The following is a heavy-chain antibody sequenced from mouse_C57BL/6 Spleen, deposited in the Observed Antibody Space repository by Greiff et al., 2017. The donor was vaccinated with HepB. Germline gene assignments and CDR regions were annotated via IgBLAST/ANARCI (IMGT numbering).Heavy chain of an antibody. CDR3: AREEDGNYVYAMDY. CDR1: GYTFTGYW. CDR2: ILPGSGST. V-gene: IGHV1-9*01. J-gene: IGHJ4*01. Sequence: QVQLQQSGAELMKPGASVKLSCKATGYTFTGYWIEWVKQRPGHGLEWIGEILPGSGSTNYKKKLKGKATFTADTSSNTAYMHLSSLTTEDSAIYYCAREEDGNYVYAMDYWGQGTSVTVSS. D-gene: IGHD2-1*01.